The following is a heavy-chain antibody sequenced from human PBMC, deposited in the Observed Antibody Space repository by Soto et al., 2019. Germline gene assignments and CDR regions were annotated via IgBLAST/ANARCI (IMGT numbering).Heavy chain of an antibody. V-gene: IGHV4-4*02. CDR3: ARETYSSSWYYFDY. CDR1: GGSISSSNW. CDR2: IYHSGST. J-gene: IGHJ4*02. Sequence: LSLTCAVSGGSISSSNWWSWVRQPPGKGLEWIGEIYHSGSTNYNPSLKSRVTISVDKSKNQFSLKLSSVTAADTAVYYCARETYSSSWYYFDYWGQGTLVTVSS. D-gene: IGHD6-13*01.